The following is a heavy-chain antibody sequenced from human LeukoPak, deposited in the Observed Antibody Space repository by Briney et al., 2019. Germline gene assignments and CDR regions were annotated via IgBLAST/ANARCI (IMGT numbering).Heavy chain of an antibody. Sequence: GASVKVSCKASGYTFTGYYMHWVRQAPGQGLEWMGRIIPILGIANYAQKFQGRVTITADKSTSTAYMELSSLRSEDTAVYYCARVGYGDYANWFDPWGQGTLVTVSS. CDR3: ARVGYGDYANWFDP. CDR2: IIPILGIA. J-gene: IGHJ5*02. D-gene: IGHD4-17*01. CDR1: GYTFTGYY. V-gene: IGHV1-69*04.